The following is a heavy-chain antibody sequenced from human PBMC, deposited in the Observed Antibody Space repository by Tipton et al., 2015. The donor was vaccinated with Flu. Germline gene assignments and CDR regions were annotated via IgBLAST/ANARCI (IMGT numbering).Heavy chain of an antibody. CDR3: ARLPLPLSYFDY. V-gene: IGHV4-59*01. Sequence: TLSLTCTVSGGSISSYYWSWIRQPPGKGLEWIGYIYYTGSTNYNLSLKSRVTISVDTSNNQFSLKLSSVTAADTAVYYCARLPLPLSYFDYWGQGTLVTVSS. CDR1: GGSISSYY. CDR2: IYYTGST. J-gene: IGHJ4*02.